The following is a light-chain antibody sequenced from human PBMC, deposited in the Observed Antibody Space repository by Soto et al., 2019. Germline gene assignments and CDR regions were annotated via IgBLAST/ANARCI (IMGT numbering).Light chain of an antibody. Sequence: EIVLTQSPATLYLSPGIRATLSCRASQNISNYLIWYQQKPGQAPRLLIYDVSNRATGIPARFSGSGSGTDITLTISSLEPEDFAVYYCQQRYNWPRTFGQGTKVDIK. CDR3: QQRYNWPRT. CDR2: DVS. CDR1: QNISNY. J-gene: IGKJ1*01. V-gene: IGKV3-11*01.